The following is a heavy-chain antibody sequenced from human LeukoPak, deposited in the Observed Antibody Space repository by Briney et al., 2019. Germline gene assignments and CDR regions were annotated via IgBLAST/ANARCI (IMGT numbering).Heavy chain of an antibody. CDR2: IYYSGST. Sequence: SETLSLTCTVSGGSISSSSYYWGWIRQPPGKGLEWIGSIYYSGSTYYNPSLKSRVTISVDTSKNQFSLKLSSVTAADTAVYYCARPNNSGYVYWGQGTLVTVSS. D-gene: IGHD5-12*01. V-gene: IGHV4-39*07. CDR3: ARPNNSGYVY. CDR1: GGSISSSSYY. J-gene: IGHJ4*02.